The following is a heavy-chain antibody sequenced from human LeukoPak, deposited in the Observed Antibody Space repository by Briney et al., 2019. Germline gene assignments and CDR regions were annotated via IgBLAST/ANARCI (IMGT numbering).Heavy chain of an antibody. CDR3: ARGLGYSGYEYDY. CDR1: GGSFSGYY. Sequence: PSETLSLTCAVYGGSFSGYYWSCIRQPPGKGLEWIGEINHSGSTNYNPSLKSRVTISVDTSKNQFSLKLSSVTAADTAVYYCARGLGYSGYEYDYWGRGPLVTVPS. D-gene: IGHD5-12*01. V-gene: IGHV4-34*01. CDR2: INHSGST. J-gene: IGHJ4*02.